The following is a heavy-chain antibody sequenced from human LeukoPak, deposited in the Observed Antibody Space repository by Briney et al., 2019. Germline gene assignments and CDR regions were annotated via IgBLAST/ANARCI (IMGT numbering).Heavy chain of an antibody. CDR3: ARVRREVPAALSYYFDY. CDR2: IIPIFGTA. CDR1: GGTFISYA. Sequence: ASVKVSCKASGGTFISYAISWVRQAPGQGLEWMGGIIPIFGTANYAQKFQGRVTITADESTSTAYMELSSLRSEDTAVYYCARVRREVPAALSYYFDYWGQGTLVTVSS. V-gene: IGHV1-69*13. D-gene: IGHD2-2*01. J-gene: IGHJ4*02.